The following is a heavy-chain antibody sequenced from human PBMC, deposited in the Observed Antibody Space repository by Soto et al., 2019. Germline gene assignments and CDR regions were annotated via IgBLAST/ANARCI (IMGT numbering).Heavy chain of an antibody. J-gene: IGHJ4*02. CDR1: GYTFTSYA. Sequence: ASVKVSCKASGYTFTSYAMHWVRQAPGQRLEWMGWINAGNGNTKYSKKFQGRVTITRDTSASTAYMELSSLRSEDTAVYYCARGTSTPGRIAAAGSPGPYDYWGQGTLVTVSS. CDR2: INAGNGNT. CDR3: ARGTSTPGRIAAAGSPGPYDY. D-gene: IGHD6-13*01. V-gene: IGHV1-3*01.